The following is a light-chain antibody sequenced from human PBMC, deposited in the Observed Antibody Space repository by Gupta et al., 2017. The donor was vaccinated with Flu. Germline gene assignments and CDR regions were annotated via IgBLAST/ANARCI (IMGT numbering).Light chain of an antibody. J-gene: IGKJ3*01. Sequence: PSSLSASLGDRVTITCQASQDISYYLNWYQQKPGKAPRLLIYDASNVQTGVPSRFSGGGSATDFTLTISGLQPEDIATYYCQREDHLVFTFGHGTTVDI. V-gene: IGKV1-33*01. CDR1: QDISYY. CDR2: DAS. CDR3: QREDHLVFT.